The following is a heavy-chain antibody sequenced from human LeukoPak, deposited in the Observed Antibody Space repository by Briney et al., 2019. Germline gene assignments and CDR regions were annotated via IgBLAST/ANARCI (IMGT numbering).Heavy chain of an antibody. CDR2: ISGSGGRT. CDR1: GFSFSTYA. Sequence: GGSLRLSCAASGFSFSTYAMNWVRQAPGKGLEWVSNISGSGGRTYYADSVRGRFTISRDNSKNTVFLQMNNLRGEDTALYYCARIGAGSSRDYWGQGTLVTVSS. CDR3: ARIGAGSSRDY. J-gene: IGHJ4*02. D-gene: IGHD6-13*01. V-gene: IGHV3-23*01.